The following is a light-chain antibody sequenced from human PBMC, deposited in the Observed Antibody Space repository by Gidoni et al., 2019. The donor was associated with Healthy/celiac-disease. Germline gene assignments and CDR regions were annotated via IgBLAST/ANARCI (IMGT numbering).Light chain of an antibody. J-gene: IGKJ1*01. V-gene: IGKV1-5*01. CDR1: QSISSW. CDR3: QQYNSYSQA. Sequence: DIQMTQSPSTLSASVGDRVTITCRASQSISSWLAWYQQKPGKAPKLLIYYASSLESGVPSRFSGSGSGTEFTLTISSLQPDDFATYYFQQYNSYSQAFGQXTKVEIK. CDR2: YAS.